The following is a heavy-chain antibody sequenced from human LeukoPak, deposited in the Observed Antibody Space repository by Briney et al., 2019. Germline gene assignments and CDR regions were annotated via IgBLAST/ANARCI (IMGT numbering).Heavy chain of an antibody. V-gene: IGHV1-8*03. Sequence: ASVKVSCKASGYTFTSYDINWVRQATGQGLEWMGWMNPNSGNTGYAQKFQGRVTITRNTSISTAYMELSSLRSDDTAVYYCARAPSGHPKYNWFDPWGQGTLVTVSS. J-gene: IGHJ5*02. CDR1: GYTFTSYD. CDR2: MNPNSGNT. D-gene: IGHD7-27*01. CDR3: ARAPSGHPKYNWFDP.